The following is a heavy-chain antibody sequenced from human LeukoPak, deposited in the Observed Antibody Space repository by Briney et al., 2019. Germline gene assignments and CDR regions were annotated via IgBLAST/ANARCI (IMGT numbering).Heavy chain of an antibody. D-gene: IGHD3-22*01. V-gene: IGHV4-59*11. CDR2: IHYDGRT. CDR1: GGSTSGRY. J-gene: IGHJ4*02. Sequence: SETLSLTCTVSGGSTSGRYWTWIRQPPGKGLEWIGYIHYDGRTNYNPSFKSRVIISLDTSNNEFSLNLKSVTAADPAAYSCARLVNYGYSDYWGQGTLVTVSS. CDR3: ARLVNYGYSDY.